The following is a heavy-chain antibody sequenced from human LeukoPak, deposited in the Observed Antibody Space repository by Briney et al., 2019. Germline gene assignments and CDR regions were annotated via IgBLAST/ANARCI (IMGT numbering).Heavy chain of an antibody. CDR3: ASYRDYYDSSGYYDY. CDR1: GGSISSSSSY. Sequence: SETLSLTRTVSGGSISSSSSYWGWIRQPPGKGLEWIGSIYYSGSTYYNPSLKSRVTISVDTSKNQFSLKLSSVTAADTAVYYCASYRDYYDSSGYYDYWGQGTLVTVSS. CDR2: IYYSGST. V-gene: IGHV4-39*01. J-gene: IGHJ4*02. D-gene: IGHD3-22*01.